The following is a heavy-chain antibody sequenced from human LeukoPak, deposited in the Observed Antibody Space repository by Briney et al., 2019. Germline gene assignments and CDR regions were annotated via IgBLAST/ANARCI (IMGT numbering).Heavy chain of an antibody. CDR3: ARCTAAAGTYPLDD. Sequence: ASVKVSCKSSGYTFTDYYMHWVRQAPAQGLEWIGWINPNRGDTIFAQKFLGRVTMIKDTSISTAYMELSRLTSDDTAVYFCARCTAAAGTYPLDDGGQGTLVTVSS. V-gene: IGHV1-2*02. D-gene: IGHD6-13*01. CDR2: INPNRGDT. J-gene: IGHJ4*02. CDR1: GYTFTDYY.